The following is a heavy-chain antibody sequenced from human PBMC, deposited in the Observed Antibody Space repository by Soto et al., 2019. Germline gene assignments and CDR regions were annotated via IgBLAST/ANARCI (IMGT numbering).Heavy chain of an antibody. Sequence: GGSLRLSCAASGFTFSSYGMHWVRQAPGKGLEWVAVIWYDGSNKYYADSVKGRFTISRDNSKNTLYLQMNSLRAEDTAVYYCARDRYYYGSGSYYAHRSSFDYWGQGTLVTVSS. D-gene: IGHD3-10*01. V-gene: IGHV3-33*01. CDR3: ARDRYYYGSGSYYAHRSSFDY. CDR1: GFTFSSYG. CDR2: IWYDGSNK. J-gene: IGHJ4*02.